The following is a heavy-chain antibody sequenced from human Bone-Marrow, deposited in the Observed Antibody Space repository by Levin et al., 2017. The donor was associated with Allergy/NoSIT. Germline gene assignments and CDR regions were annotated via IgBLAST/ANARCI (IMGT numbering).Heavy chain of an antibody. Sequence: GESLKISCAASGFSLSTYWMGWVRQAPGKGLEWVANINQDGSDKKYMDSVKGRFTISRDNAQNSLYLQMNSLRVEDTAIYYCARSQHLALDVFNLWGQGTMVTVSS. V-gene: IGHV3-7*01. J-gene: IGHJ3*01. CDR2: INQDGSDK. CDR3: ARSQHLALDVFNL. D-gene: IGHD6-13*01. CDR1: GFSLSTYW.